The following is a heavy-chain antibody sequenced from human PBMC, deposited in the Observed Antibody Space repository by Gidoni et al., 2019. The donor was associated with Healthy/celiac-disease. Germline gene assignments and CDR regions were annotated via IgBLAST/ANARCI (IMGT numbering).Heavy chain of an antibody. V-gene: IGHV3-33*01. CDR1: GFTFSSYG. CDR3: ARAGSGYDPFYYYYMDV. D-gene: IGHD5-12*01. J-gene: IGHJ6*03. CDR2: IWYDGSKK. Sequence: QVQLVESGGGVVQPGRSLRLACAASGFTFSSYGMHWVRQAPGKGMEWVAVIWYDGSKKYYADSVKGRFTISRDNSKNTLYLQMNSLRAEDTAVYYCARAGSGYDPFYYYYMDVWGKGTTVTVSS.